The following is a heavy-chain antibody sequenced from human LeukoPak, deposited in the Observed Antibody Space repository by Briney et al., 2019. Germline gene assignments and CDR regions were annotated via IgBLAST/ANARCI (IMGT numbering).Heavy chain of an antibody. Sequence: SETLSLTCTVSGGSISSGTYYWTWIRQPPGKGLEWIGEINHSGSTNYNPSLKSRVTIPVDTSKNQFSLKLSSVTAADTAVYYCARGYYYDSSGYHGPIDYWGQGTLVTVSS. CDR3: ARGYYYDSSGYHGPIDY. J-gene: IGHJ4*02. CDR2: INHSGST. D-gene: IGHD3-22*01. V-gene: IGHV4-39*07. CDR1: GGSISSGTYY.